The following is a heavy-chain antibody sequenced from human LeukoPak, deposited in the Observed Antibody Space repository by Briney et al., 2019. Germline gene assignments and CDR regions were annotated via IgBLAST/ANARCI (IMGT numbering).Heavy chain of an antibody. CDR2: IKQDGSEK. J-gene: IGHJ3*02. CDR3: ARDPGGPNYYGSGSYYWNDAFDI. CDR1: GFTFSSYW. V-gene: IGHV3-7*01. D-gene: IGHD3-10*01. Sequence: GGSLRLSCAASGFTFSSYWMSWVRQAPGKGLEWVANIKQDGSEKYYVDSVKGRFTISRDNAKNSLYLQMNSLRAEDTAVYYCARDPGGPNYYGSGSYYWNDAFDIWGQGTMVTVSS.